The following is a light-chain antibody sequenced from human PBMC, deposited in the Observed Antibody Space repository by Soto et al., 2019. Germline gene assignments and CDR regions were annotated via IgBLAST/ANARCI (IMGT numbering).Light chain of an antibody. J-gene: IGLJ2*01. CDR1: SDDIGDYNS. CDR2: DVA. Sequence: HSALTQPRSVSGSPGQSVTISCSGTSDDIGDYNSVSWYQKHPGKAPKLLVYDVAKRPSGVPDRFTASKSGSTASLTISGLRAEDEADYYCSSYAGTYLHVIFGGGTKVTVL. V-gene: IGLV2-11*01. CDR3: SSYAGTYLHVI.